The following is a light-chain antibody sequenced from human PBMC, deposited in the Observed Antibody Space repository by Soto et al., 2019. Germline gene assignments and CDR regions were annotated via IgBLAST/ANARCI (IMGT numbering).Light chain of an antibody. CDR1: QTVSGRY. Sequence: EIVLTQSPGTLSLSSGERATLSCRAGQTVSGRYLAWYQQKPGQAPRLLIYDASNRATGIPDRFSGSGSGTDFTLTISRLEPEDFAVYYCQQYGNSPRTFGQGTKVEIK. CDR2: DAS. CDR3: QQYGNSPRT. V-gene: IGKV3-20*01. J-gene: IGKJ1*01.